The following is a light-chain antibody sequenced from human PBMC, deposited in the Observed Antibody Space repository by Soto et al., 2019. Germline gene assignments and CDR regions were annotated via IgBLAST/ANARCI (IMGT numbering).Light chain of an antibody. CDR3: QQYNSYAFT. J-gene: IGKJ3*01. CDR2: DAA. Sequence: DIQMTQSPSTLSASVGDRVTITCRASQTISNWLAWYQQKPGKAPKILIYDAAKLESGVPSRFSGSGSGTEFTLTISSLQPDDVGTYYCQQYNSYAFTFGPGTKVDIK. CDR1: QTISNW. V-gene: IGKV1-5*01.